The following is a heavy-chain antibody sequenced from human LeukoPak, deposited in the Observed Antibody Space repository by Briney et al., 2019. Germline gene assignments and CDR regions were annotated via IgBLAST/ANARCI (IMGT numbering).Heavy chain of an antibody. Sequence: HPGGSLRLSCAASGFTFSSYAMSWVRQAPGMGLEWVSGISGSGTSTYYGDSVKGRFTISRDKSKNTLYLHVNSLRAEDTAVYYRALDCSSTRCYASWGQGTLVTVSS. D-gene: IGHD2-2*01. CDR1: GFTFSSYA. J-gene: IGHJ5*02. CDR2: ISGSGTST. V-gene: IGHV3-23*01. CDR3: ALDCSSTRCYAS.